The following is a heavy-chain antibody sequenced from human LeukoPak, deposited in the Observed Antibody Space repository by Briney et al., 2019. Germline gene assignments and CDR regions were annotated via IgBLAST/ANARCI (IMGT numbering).Heavy chain of an antibody. V-gene: IGHV3-23*01. CDR3: ASKVVPAASWGYYYYYYMDV. D-gene: IGHD2-2*01. CDR1: GLTFSSYA. CDR2: IRGGGGST. J-gene: IGHJ6*03. Sequence: PGGSLRLSCEASGLTFSSYAMSWFRQAPGKGLEGASAIRGGGGSTYYADSVKGRFTISRDNSKNTLYLQMNSLRAEDTAVYYCASKVVPAASWGYYYYYYMDVWGKGTTVTVSS.